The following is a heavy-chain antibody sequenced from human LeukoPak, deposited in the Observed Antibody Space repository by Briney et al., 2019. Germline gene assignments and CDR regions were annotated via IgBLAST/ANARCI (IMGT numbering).Heavy chain of an antibody. CDR2: MNPNSGNT. Sequence: ASVKVSCKASGYTFTSYDINWVRQATGQGLEWMGWMNPNSGNTGYAQKFQGRVTMTRNTSISTAYMELSSLRSEDTAVYYCARYNIVVVPAAMSPSYYYGMDVWGQGTTVTVSS. V-gene: IGHV1-8*01. J-gene: IGHJ6*02. CDR1: GYTFTSYD. CDR3: ARYNIVVVPAAMSPSYYYGMDV. D-gene: IGHD2-2*01.